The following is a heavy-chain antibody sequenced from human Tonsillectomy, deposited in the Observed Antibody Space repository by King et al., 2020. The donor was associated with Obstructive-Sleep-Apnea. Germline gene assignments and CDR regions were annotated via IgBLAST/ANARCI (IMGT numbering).Heavy chain of an antibody. V-gene: IGHV3-48*01. D-gene: IGHD1-26*01. CDR1: GFTFSSYS. J-gene: IGHJ4*02. CDR3: ARGGSYYNSYGDY. Sequence: QLVQSGGGLVQPGGSLRLSCEASGFTFSSYSMNWVRQAPGKGLEWVSYISSSSSTIYYADSVKGRFTISRDNAENSLYLQMNSLRAEDTAVYYCARGGSYYNSYGDYWGQGTLVTVSS. CDR2: ISSSSSTI.